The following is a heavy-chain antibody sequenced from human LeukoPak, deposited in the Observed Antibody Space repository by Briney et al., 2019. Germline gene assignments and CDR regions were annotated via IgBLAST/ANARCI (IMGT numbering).Heavy chain of an antibody. D-gene: IGHD3-3*01. J-gene: IGHJ6*03. CDR2: MKPNSGNT. Sequence: ASVKDSCKASGYTFTSYDINWVRQATGQGLEWMGWMKPNSGNTGYAQKFQGRVTMTRNTSISTAYMELSSLRSEDTAVYYCAREGKDYDFWSGYYRYYYYYMDVWGKGTTVTVSS. V-gene: IGHV1-8*01. CDR1: GYTFTSYD. CDR3: AREGKDYDFWSGYYRYYYYYMDV.